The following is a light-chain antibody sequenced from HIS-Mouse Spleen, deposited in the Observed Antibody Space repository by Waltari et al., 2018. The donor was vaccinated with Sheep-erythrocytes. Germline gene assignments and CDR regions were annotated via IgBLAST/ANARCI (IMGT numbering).Light chain of an antibody. Sequence: SYELTQPPSVSVSPGQTASITCSGDKLGDKYACWYQQKPGQSPVPVIYQDSKRPSGIPEGFSGSNSGNTATLTISGTQAMDEADYYCQAWDSSTEVFGGGTKLTVL. CDR2: QDS. CDR3: QAWDSSTEV. CDR1: KLGDKY. V-gene: IGLV3-1*01. J-gene: IGLJ2*01.